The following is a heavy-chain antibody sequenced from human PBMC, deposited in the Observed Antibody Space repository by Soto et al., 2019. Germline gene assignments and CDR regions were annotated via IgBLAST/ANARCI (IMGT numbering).Heavy chain of an antibody. CDR1: GGSISSSSYY. J-gene: IGHJ6*02. D-gene: IGHD3-16*01. V-gene: IGHV4-39*01. CDR3: ARHNGPLYVGYYYDMDV. Sequence: PSETLSLTCTVSGGSISSSSYYWGWIRQPPGKGLEWIGSIYYSGYTYYNPSLKSRVTISVDTSKNQFSLKLSSVTAAVTAVYYCARHNGPLYVGYYYDMDVWGQGTTVT. CDR2: IYYSGYT.